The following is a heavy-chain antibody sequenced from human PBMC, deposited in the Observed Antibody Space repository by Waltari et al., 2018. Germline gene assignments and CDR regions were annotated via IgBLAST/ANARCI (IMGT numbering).Heavy chain of an antibody. J-gene: IGHJ3*02. CDR3: ARDSYGGNFDAFDI. Sequence: EVQLVESGGGLIQPGGSLRLSCAASGFTVRSNYMSWVRQAPGKGLGWVSVIYSGGSTYYADSVKGRFTISRDNSKNTLYLQMNSLRAEDTAVYYCARDSYGGNFDAFDIWGQGTMVTVSS. D-gene: IGHD4-17*01. V-gene: IGHV3-53*01. CDR2: IYSGGST. CDR1: GFTVRSNY.